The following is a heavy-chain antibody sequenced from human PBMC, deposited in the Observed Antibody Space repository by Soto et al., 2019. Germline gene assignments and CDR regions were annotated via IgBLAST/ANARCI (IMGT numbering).Heavy chain of an antibody. CDR3: ARDRSGCYEF. Sequence: QVQLVQSAAEVRKPGSSVKVSCKASGYTCTTIRLSCVRQAPGQGLEWMGWIRPHNGDTQYAQKVQGRVTLTADTAATTAYTEVTSISHDDTAVFYCARDRSGCYEFCGQGTLVTVFS. CDR2: IRPHNGDT. J-gene: IGHJ4*02. D-gene: IGHD6-19*01. V-gene: IGHV1-18*01. CDR1: GYTCTTIR.